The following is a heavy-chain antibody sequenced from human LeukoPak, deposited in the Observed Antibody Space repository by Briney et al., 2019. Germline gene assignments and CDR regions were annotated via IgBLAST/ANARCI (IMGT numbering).Heavy chain of an antibody. J-gene: IGHJ4*02. CDR3: ARRAVVPAAVSYFDN. Sequence: SGTLSLTCAVFRGSITNSSCYWGWIRQPPGKGLEWIGGIYYTGTTYYSPSLNSRITISMDTSKNQFSLRLASVTAADTALYYCARRAVVPAAVSYFDNWGQGTLVTVSS. D-gene: IGHD2-2*01. V-gene: IGHV4-39*01. CDR1: RGSITNSSCY. CDR2: IYYTGTT.